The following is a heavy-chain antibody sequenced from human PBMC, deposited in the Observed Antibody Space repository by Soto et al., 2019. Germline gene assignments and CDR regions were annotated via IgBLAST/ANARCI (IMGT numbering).Heavy chain of an antibody. Sequence: EVQLVESGGGLVKPGGSLRLSCAASGFTFSSYSMNWVRQAPGKGLEWVSSISSSSSYIYYADSVKGRFTISRDNAKNSLYLQMNILRAEDTAVYYCARKYYYDSSAVFDYWGQGTLVTVSS. V-gene: IGHV3-21*01. CDR1: GFTFSSYS. CDR3: ARKYYYDSSAVFDY. J-gene: IGHJ4*02. CDR2: ISSSSSYI. D-gene: IGHD3-22*01.